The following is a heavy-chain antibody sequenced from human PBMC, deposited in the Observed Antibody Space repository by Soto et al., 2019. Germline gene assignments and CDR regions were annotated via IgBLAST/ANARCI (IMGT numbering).Heavy chain of an antibody. J-gene: IGHJ3*02. Sequence: GGSLRLSCAASGFTFSSYGMHWVRQAPGKGLEWVAVISYDGSNKYYADSVKGRFTISRDNSKNTLYLQMNSLRAEDTAVYYCAKGYYDFWTAHDAFDIWGQGTMVTVSS. D-gene: IGHD3-3*01. CDR1: GFTFSSYG. CDR3: AKGYYDFWTAHDAFDI. CDR2: ISYDGSNK. V-gene: IGHV3-30*18.